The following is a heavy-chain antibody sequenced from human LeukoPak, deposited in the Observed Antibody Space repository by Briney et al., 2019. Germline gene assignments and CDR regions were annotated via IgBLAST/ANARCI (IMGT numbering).Heavy chain of an antibody. V-gene: IGHV3-30*18. D-gene: IGHD3-3*01. CDR3: AKEVWSGSRIDY. Sequence: GGSLRLSCAASGFTFSSYGMHWVRQAPGKGLEWVAVISHDGSNKYYADSVKGRFTISRDNSKNTLYLQMNSLRAEDTAVYYCAKEVWSGSRIDYWGQGTLVTVSS. J-gene: IGHJ4*02. CDR1: GFTFSSYG. CDR2: ISHDGSNK.